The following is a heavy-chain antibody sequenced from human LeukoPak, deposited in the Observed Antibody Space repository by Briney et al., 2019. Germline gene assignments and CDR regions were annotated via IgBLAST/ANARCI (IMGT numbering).Heavy chain of an antibody. CDR2: IYYSGST. CDR1: GGSISSGGYY. D-gene: IGHD3-3*01. CDR3: ARGLITIFGVVKFDY. Sequence: SETLSLTCTVSGGSISSGGYYWSWIRQHPGKGLEWIGYIYYSGSTYYNPSLKSRVTISVDTSKNQFSLKLSSVTAADTAVYYCARGLITIFGVVKFDYWGQRTLVTVSS. J-gene: IGHJ4*02. V-gene: IGHV4-31*03.